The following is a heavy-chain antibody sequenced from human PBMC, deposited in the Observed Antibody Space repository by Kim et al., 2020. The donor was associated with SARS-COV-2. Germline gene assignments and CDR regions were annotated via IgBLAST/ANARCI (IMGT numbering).Heavy chain of an antibody. CDR1: GDSIISNPHY. V-gene: IGHV4-39*07. CDR3: ARDVQGQQQFYYYSG. D-gene: IGHD6-13*01. CDR2: VHYSGSA. J-gene: IGHJ6*01. Sequence: SETLSLTCSISGDSIISNPHYWGWIRQTPGEGLEWIGSVHYSGSAYYNPSLKSRVSISVDTSKNRFSLKLSSVTAADTAMYYCARDVQGQQQFYYYSG.